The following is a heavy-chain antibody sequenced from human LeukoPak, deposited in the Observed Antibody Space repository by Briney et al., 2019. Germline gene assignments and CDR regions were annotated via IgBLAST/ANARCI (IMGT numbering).Heavy chain of an antibody. D-gene: IGHD2-2*01. CDR2: TYISGGT. CDR1: GGSISSYY. V-gene: IGHV4-4*07. J-gene: IGHJ4*02. Sequence: SETLSLTCTVSGGSISSYYWSWIRQPAGKGLEWIGRTYISGGTNYNPSLKSRVTMSVDTSKNQFSLKLTSVTAADTAVYYCARDHQLRYFDYWGQGTLVTVSS. CDR3: ARDHQLRYFDY.